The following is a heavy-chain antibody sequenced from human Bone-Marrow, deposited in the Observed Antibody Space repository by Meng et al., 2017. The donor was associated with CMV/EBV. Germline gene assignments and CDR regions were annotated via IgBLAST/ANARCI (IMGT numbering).Heavy chain of an antibody. CDR2: ISGSGGST. CDR1: GFTFSSYA. V-gene: IGHV3-23*01. J-gene: IGHJ6*02. D-gene: IGHD2-2*02. CDR3: ASVCWPSCYTNGMDV. Sequence: GESLKISCAASGFTFSSYAMSWVRQAPGKGLEWVSAISGSGGSTYYADSVKGRFTISRDNSKNTLYLQMNSLRAEDTAVYYCASVCWPSCYTNGMDVWGQGTTVTVSS.